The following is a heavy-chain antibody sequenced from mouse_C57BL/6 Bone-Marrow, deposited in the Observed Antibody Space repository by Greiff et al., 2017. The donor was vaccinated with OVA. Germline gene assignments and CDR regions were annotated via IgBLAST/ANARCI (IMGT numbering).Heavy chain of an antibody. D-gene: IGHD1-1*01. Sequence: QVQLQQPGAELVKPGASVKLSCKASGYTFTSYWMHWVKQRPGQGLEWIGMIHPNSGSTNYNEKFKGKATLTVDKSSSTAYMQLSSLTSEDSAVYYCARKASVATGAMDYWGQGTSVTVSS. J-gene: IGHJ4*01. CDR2: IHPNSGST. CDR1: GYTFTSYW. V-gene: IGHV1-64*01. CDR3: ARKASVATGAMDY.